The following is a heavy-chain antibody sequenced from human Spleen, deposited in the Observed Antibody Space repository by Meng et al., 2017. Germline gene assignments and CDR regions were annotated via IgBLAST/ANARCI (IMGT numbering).Heavy chain of an antibody. CDR3: ARKAGNCISTTCYSLDY. V-gene: IGHV1-69*13. CDR2: IIPIFGTA. Sequence: SVKVSCKASGGTFSSYAISWVRQAPGQGLEWMGGIIPIFGTANYAQKFQDRVTITSDESTSTVYMELTMLTSEDTAVYFCARKAGNCISTTCYSLDYWGQGTLVTVSS. J-gene: IGHJ4*02. D-gene: IGHD2-2*01. CDR1: GGTFSSYA.